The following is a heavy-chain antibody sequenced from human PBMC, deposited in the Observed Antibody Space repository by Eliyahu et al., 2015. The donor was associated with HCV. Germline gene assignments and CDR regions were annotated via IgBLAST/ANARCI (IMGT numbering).Heavy chain of an antibody. CDR1: GFXLRSYA. CDR3: AKDGGVRSSGWGHYFDY. D-gene: IGHD6-19*01. CDR2: ISTGGADT. Sequence: EVQLLESGGGLVEPGGSLRXSCVVSGFXLRSYAMSWVRQTPGKGLEWGSAISTGGADTYYADSVKGRFTVSRDNSKNTLYLQMNNLRAEDTAVYYCAKDGGVRSSGWGHYFDYWGQGTLVTVSS. J-gene: IGHJ4*02. V-gene: IGHV3-23*01.